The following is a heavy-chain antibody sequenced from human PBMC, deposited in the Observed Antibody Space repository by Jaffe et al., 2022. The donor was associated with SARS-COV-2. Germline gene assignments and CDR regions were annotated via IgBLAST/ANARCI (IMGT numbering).Heavy chain of an antibody. CDR2: IKEDGSEK. V-gene: IGHV3-7*01. D-gene: IGHD2-21*02. Sequence: EVQLVESGGGLVQPGGSLRLSCAASGFTFSNYWMSWVRQAPGKGLEWVANIKEDGSEKYYVDSVKGRFTISRDNAKNSLYLQMNSLRAEDTALYYCARLPYMVTRYYFDYWGQGTLVTVSS. CDR3: ARLPYMVTRYYFDY. J-gene: IGHJ4*02. CDR1: GFTFSNYW.